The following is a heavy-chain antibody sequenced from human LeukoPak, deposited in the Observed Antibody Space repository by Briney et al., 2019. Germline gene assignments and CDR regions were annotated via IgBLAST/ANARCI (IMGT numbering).Heavy chain of an antibody. Sequence: SETLSLTCTVSGGSISSGDYYWSWIRQPPGKGLEWIGYIYYSGSTYYNPSLKSRVTISVDTSKNQFSLKLSSVTAADTAVYYCARTYDSSGYYYNDAFDIWGQGTTVTVSS. CDR3: ARTYDSSGYYYNDAFDI. V-gene: IGHV4-30-4*01. D-gene: IGHD3-22*01. CDR1: GGSISSGDYY. CDR2: IYYSGST. J-gene: IGHJ3*02.